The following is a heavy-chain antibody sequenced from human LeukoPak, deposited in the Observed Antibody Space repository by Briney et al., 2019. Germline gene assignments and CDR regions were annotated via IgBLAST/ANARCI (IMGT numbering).Heavy chain of an antibody. Sequence: SETLSLTCTVSGGSISSYYWGWIRQPPGKGLEWIGSIYDSGSTYYNPSLKSRVTISVDTSKNQFSLKLNSVIAADTAMYYCQSRFLEWLLDYWGQGTLVTVSS. CDR3: QSRFLEWLLDY. CDR2: IYDSGST. J-gene: IGHJ4*02. D-gene: IGHD3-3*01. CDR1: GGSISSYY. V-gene: IGHV4-39*01.